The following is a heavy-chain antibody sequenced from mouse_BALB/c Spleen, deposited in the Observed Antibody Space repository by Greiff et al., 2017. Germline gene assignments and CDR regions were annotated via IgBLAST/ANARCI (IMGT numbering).Heavy chain of an antibody. CDR2: ISSGSSTI. CDR3: ARRLFAY. CDR1: GFTFSSFG. V-gene: IGHV5-17*02. Sequence: DVMLVESGGGLVQPGGSRKLSCAASGFTFSSFGMHWVRQAPEKGLEWVAYISSGSSTIYYADTVKGRFTISRDNPKNTLFLQMTSLRSEDTAMYYCARRLFAYWGQGTLVTVSA. J-gene: IGHJ3*01.